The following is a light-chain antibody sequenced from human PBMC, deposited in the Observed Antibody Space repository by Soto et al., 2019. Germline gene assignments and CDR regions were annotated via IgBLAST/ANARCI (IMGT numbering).Light chain of an antibody. Sequence: QLVLTQPPSASGTPEQRVTISCSGSSSNIGSNYVYWYQQLPGTAPKLLISRNNQRPSGVPDRFSGSKSGTSASLAISGLRSEDEADYYCAAWDDSLSGVVFGGGTKLTVL. CDR1: SSNIGSNY. V-gene: IGLV1-47*01. CDR3: AAWDDSLSGVV. J-gene: IGLJ2*01. CDR2: RNN.